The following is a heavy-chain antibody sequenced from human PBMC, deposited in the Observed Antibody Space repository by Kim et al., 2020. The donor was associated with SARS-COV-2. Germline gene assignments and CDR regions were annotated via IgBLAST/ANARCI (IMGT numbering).Heavy chain of an antibody. CDR3: SSSTSQGREDDADYYYY. Sequence: GGSLRLSCAASGFTFSSYAISWVRQAPGKGLEWVSAISGSGGGTYYADSVKGRFTISRDNSKNMLYLQMNSLRDEDTAVYYCSSSTSQGREDDADYYYY. V-gene: IGHV3-23*01. CDR1: GFTFSSYA. CDR2: ISGSGGGT. J-gene: IGHJ6*01. D-gene: IGHD2-2*01.